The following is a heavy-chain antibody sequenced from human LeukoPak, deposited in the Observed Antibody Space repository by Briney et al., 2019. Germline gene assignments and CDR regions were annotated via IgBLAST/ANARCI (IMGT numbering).Heavy chain of an antibody. J-gene: IGHJ4*02. V-gene: IGHV3-33*01. D-gene: IGHD6-13*01. CDR3: ARDPSRPYSSSWLDY. CDR2: IWYDGSNQ. Sequence: GGSLRLSCAASGFTFSSYGMHWVRQAPGKGLELVAVIWYDGSNQYYADSVKGRFTISRDNSKNTLYLQMNSLRAEDTAVYYCARDPSRPYSSSWLDYWGQGTLVTVSS. CDR1: GFTFSSYG.